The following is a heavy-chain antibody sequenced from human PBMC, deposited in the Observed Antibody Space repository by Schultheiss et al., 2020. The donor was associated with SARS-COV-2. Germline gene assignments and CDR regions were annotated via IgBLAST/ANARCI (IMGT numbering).Heavy chain of an antibody. Sequence: SETLSLTCTVSGGSISSYYWSWIRQPPGKGLEWIGEINHSGSTNYNPSLKSRVTISVDTSKNQFSLKLSSVTAADTAVYYCARASGGGIAAFDWFDPWGQGTLVTVSS. CDR1: GGSISSYY. V-gene: IGHV4-34*01. D-gene: IGHD6-13*01. J-gene: IGHJ5*02. CDR3: ARASGGGIAAFDWFDP. CDR2: INHSGST.